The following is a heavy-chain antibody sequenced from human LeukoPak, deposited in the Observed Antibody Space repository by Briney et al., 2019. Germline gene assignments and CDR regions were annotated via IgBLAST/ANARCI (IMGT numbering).Heavy chain of an antibody. Sequence: SETLSLTCTVSGGSISSSSYYWGWIRQPPGKGLEWIGSIYYSGSTYYNPSLKSRVTISVDTSKNQFSLKLSSVTAADTAVYYCASLRYFDWLLLPYYYYGMDVWGQGTTVTVSS. J-gene: IGHJ6*02. CDR1: GGSISSSSYY. V-gene: IGHV4-39*07. CDR2: IYYSGST. CDR3: ASLRYFDWLLLPYYYYGMDV. D-gene: IGHD3-9*01.